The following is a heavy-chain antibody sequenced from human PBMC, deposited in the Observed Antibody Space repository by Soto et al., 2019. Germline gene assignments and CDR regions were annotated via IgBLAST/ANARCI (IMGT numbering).Heavy chain of an antibody. Sequence: QVQLVQSGAEVKKPGSSVKVSCKASGGTFSSYAISWVRQAPGQGLEWMGGIIPIFGTANYAQKFQGRVTITADESTSTAYMELSSLRSEDTAVYYCAGRGYKIFRVYYGMDVWGQGTTVTVSS. J-gene: IGHJ6*02. D-gene: IGHD5-18*01. CDR3: AGRGYKIFRVYYGMDV. CDR1: GGTFSSYA. V-gene: IGHV1-69*12. CDR2: IIPIFGTA.